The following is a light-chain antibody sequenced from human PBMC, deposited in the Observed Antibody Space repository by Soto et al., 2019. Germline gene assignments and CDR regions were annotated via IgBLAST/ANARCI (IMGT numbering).Light chain of an antibody. CDR2: NNN. V-gene: IGLV1-44*01. Sequence: QSVLTQSPSASGTLGQRVSISCSGSSSNIGSNPVNWYQQFPGTAPRLLIYNNNQRPSGVPDRFFGSKSGTSASLAISGLQSEHEAVYYCAAWDDSLSGPVFGTGTKLTVL. CDR3: AAWDDSLSGPV. CDR1: SSNIGSNP. J-gene: IGLJ1*01.